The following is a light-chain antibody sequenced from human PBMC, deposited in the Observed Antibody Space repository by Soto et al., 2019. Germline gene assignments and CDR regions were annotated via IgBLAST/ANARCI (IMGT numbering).Light chain of an antibody. V-gene: IGKV3-20*01. Sequence: EIVLTQSPGTLSLSPGERATLSFRASQSVSSSYLAWYQQKPGQAPRLLIYGASTRATGIVGRFIGSGSGTDFTLTISSLQPEDFATYYCQQSYSTPWTFGQGTKVDIK. CDR3: QQSYSTPWT. J-gene: IGKJ1*01. CDR2: GAS. CDR1: QSVSSSY.